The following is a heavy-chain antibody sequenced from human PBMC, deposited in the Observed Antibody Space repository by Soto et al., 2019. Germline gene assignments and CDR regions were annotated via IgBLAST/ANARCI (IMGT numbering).Heavy chain of an antibody. Sequence: ASVKVSCKASGYTFTSYAMHWVRQAPGQRLEWMGWISAYNGNTNYAQKLQGRVIMTTDTSTSTAYMELRSLRSEDTAVYYCARAVAVPADFDYWGQGTLVTVSS. CDR2: ISAYNGNT. V-gene: IGHV1-3*01. J-gene: IGHJ4*02. D-gene: IGHD6-19*01. CDR1: GYTFTSYA. CDR3: ARAVAVPADFDY.